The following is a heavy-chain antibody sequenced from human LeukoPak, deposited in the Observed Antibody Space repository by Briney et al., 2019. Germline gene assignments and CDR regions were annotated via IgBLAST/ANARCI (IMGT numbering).Heavy chain of an antibody. V-gene: IGHV1-18*04. CDR2: ISAYNGNT. Sequence: GASVKVSCKASGYTFTTYYMHWVRQAPGQGLEWMGWISAYNGNTNYAQKLQGRVTMTTDTSTSTAYMELRSLRSDDTAVYYCARTGYCSSTSCRNWFDPWGQGTLVTVSS. CDR3: ARTGYCSSTSCRNWFDP. CDR1: GYTFTTYY. J-gene: IGHJ5*02. D-gene: IGHD2-2*01.